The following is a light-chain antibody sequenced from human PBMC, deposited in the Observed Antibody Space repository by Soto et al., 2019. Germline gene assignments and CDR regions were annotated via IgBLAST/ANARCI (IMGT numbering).Light chain of an antibody. CDR3: QQYGDSPRT. V-gene: IGKV3-20*01. Sequence: EIVLTQSPGTLSLSPGERATLSCRASQSVSSSYLAWYQQKPGQAPRLLIYGASSRATGILDRFSGSGSGTDFSLTISRLESEDFAVYYCQQYGDSPRTFGQGTKVDIK. CDR2: GAS. J-gene: IGKJ1*01. CDR1: QSVSSSY.